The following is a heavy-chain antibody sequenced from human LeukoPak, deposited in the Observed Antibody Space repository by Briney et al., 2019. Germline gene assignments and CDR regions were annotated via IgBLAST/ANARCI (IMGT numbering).Heavy chain of an antibody. Sequence: AGGSLRLSCAASGFTFSSYGMHWVRQAPGKGLEWVAVISYDGSNKYYADSVKGRFTISRDNSKNTLYLQMNSLRAEDTAVYYCARLSVDYCTNGVCYGIDYWGQGPWSPSPQ. CDR1: GFTFSSYG. V-gene: IGHV3-30*03. J-gene: IGHJ4*02. CDR3: ARLSVDYCTNGVCYGIDY. CDR2: ISYDGSNK. D-gene: IGHD2-8*01.